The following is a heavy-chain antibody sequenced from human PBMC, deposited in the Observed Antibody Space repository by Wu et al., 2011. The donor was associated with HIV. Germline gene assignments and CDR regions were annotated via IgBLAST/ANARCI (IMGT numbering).Heavy chain of an antibody. CDR2: VYPDDSDT. J-gene: IGHJ3*01. CDR3: ARSRVGSSDAFDL. CDR1: GYRFDNSW. V-gene: IGHV5-51*04. D-gene: IGHD1-26*01. Sequence: VQLVQSGTEVKKPGESLRISCKGFGYRFDNSWFGWVRQMPGKGLEWMGIVYPDDSDTIYSPSFLGQVSISVDTLINTAFIHWETLRPSDSAIYYCARSRVGSSDAFDLWGQGTLVTVSS.